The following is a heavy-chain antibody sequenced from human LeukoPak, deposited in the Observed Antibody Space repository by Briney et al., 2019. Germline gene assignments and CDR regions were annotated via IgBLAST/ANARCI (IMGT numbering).Heavy chain of an antibody. CDR3: ARRIVRSSVSWFDP. CDR1: GYTFTGYY. V-gene: IGHV1-2*02. Sequence: ASVKVSCKASGYTFTGYYMHWVRQAPGQGLEWMGWINPNSGGTNYAQKFQGRVTMTRDTSISTAYMELGRLRSDDTAVYYCARRIVRSSVSWFDPWGQGTLVTVSS. CDR2: INPNSGGT. D-gene: IGHD1-26*01. J-gene: IGHJ5*02.